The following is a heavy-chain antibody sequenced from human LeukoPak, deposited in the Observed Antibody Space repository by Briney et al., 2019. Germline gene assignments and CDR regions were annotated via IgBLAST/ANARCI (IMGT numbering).Heavy chain of an antibody. Sequence: ASVKVSCKASGGTFSSYTISWVRQAPGQGLEWMGRIIPIFGIANYTQKFQGRVTITADKSTSTAYMELSSLRSEDTAVYYCARLPPPYSSGWLDYWGQGTLVTVSS. CDR2: IIPIFGIA. CDR3: ARLPPPYSSGWLDY. CDR1: GGTFSSYT. J-gene: IGHJ4*02. D-gene: IGHD6-19*01. V-gene: IGHV1-69*02.